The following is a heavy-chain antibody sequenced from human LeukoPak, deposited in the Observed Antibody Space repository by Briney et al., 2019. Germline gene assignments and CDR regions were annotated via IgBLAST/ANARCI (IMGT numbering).Heavy chain of an antibody. D-gene: IGHD6-19*01. J-gene: IGHJ4*02. CDR3: AKAGGWTNYFDY. Sequence: GGSLRLSCAASGFTFSSYAMTWVRQAPGKGLEWVSAISAGGGSTYYADSAKGRFTISRDNSKNTLYLQLNSLRAEDTAVYYCAKAGGWTNYFDYWGQGTLVTVSS. V-gene: IGHV3-23*01. CDR1: GFTFSSYA. CDR2: ISAGGGST.